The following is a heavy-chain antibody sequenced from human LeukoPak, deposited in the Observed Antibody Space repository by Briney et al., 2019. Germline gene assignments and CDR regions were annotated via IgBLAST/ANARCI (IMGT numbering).Heavy chain of an antibody. CDR2: INAGNGNT. CDR1: GYRFTTDMYT. V-gene: IGHV1-3*01. CDR3: ARDSDSSGWSWVY. J-gene: IGHJ4*02. D-gene: IGHD6-19*01. Sequence: ASVKVSCKASGYRFTTDMYTIHWLRQAPGHRLDWMGWINAGNGNTKYSQKFQGRVTIIGDTSARTVYMEVSSLVSEDTAVYYCARDSDSSGWSWVYWGQGTLVTVSS.